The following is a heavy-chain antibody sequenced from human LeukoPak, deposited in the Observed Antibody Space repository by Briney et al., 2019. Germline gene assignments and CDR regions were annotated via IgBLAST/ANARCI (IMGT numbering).Heavy chain of an antibody. CDR2: INPNSGGT. D-gene: IGHD3-22*01. CDR1: GYTFTGYY. Sequence: ASVKVSCKASGYTFTGYYMNWVRQAPGQGLEWMGWINPNSGGTNYAQKFQGRVTMTTDTSTSTAYMALRSLRADDTAVYYCARGFPPRRSYDSSGYYSYYFDYWGQGTLVTVSS. CDR3: ARGFPPRRSYDSSGYYSYYFDY. J-gene: IGHJ4*02. V-gene: IGHV1-2*02.